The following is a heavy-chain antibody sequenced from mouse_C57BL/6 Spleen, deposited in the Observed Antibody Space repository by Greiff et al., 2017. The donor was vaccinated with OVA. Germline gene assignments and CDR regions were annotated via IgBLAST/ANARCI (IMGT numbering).Heavy chain of an antibody. CDR1: GFTFSSYA. D-gene: IGHD2-3*01. V-gene: IGHV5-4*01. CDR3: ARDRGLLRAMDY. J-gene: IGHJ4*01. Sequence: DVMLVESGGGLVKPGGSLKLSCAASGFTFSSYAMSWVRQTPEKRLEWVATISDGGSYTYYPDNVKGRFTISRDNAKNNLYLQMSHLKSEDTAMYYCARDRGLLRAMDYWGQGTSVTVSS. CDR2: ISDGGSYT.